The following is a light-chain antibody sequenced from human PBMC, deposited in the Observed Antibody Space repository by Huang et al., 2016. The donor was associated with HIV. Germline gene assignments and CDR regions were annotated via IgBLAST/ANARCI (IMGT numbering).Light chain of an antibody. V-gene: IGKV3-11*01. CDR2: DAS. CDR3: QQRSNWPPLT. J-gene: IGKJ4*01. CDR1: QSVTSY. Sequence: EIVLTQSPATLSWSPGERATLSCRASQSVTSYLAWYKQRPGQAPSLLIYDASNRASGNPARISGGGAGTDFTLTISSVEPEDFAVYYCQQRSNWPPLTFGGGPKVEIK.